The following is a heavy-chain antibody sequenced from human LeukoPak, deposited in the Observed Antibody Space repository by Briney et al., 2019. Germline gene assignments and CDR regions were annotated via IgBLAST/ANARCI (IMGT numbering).Heavy chain of an antibody. CDR3: ARASGSYYDAFDI. Sequence: SETLSLTCTVSGGSVSSGSYYWSWIRQPPGKGLEWIGYIYYSGSTNYNPSLKSRVTISVDTSKNQFSLKLSSVTAADTAVYYCARASGSYYDAFDIWGQGTMVTVSS. J-gene: IGHJ3*02. CDR1: GGSVSSGSYY. V-gene: IGHV4-61*01. D-gene: IGHD1-26*01. CDR2: IYYSGST.